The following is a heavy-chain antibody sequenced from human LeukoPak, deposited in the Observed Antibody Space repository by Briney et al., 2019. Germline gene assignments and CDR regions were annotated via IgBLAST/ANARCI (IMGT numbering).Heavy chain of an antibody. CDR2: ISYDGSNK. V-gene: IGHV3-30*18. D-gene: IGHD5-12*01. CDR3: AKQAGYANLPLFDY. CDR1: GFTFSSYG. J-gene: IGHJ4*02. Sequence: GGSLRLSCAASGFTFSSYGMHWVRQAPGKGLEWVAVISYDGSNKYYADSVKGRFTISRDNSKNTLYLQMNSLRAEDTAVYYCAKQAGYANLPLFDYWGQGTLVTVSS.